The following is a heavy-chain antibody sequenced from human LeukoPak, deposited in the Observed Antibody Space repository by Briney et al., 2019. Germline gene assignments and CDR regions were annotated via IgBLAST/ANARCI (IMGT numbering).Heavy chain of an antibody. D-gene: IGHD3-16*01. CDR2: ISSSSSYI. J-gene: IGHJ4*02. V-gene: IGHV3-21*01. Sequence: GGSLRLSCAASGFTFSSYSMNWVRQAPGKGLEWVSSISSSSSYIYYADSVKGRFTISRDNAKNSLYLQMNSLRAEDTAVYYCARDMITFGGAFDYWGQGTLVTVSS. CDR3: ARDMITFGGAFDY. CDR1: GFTFSSYS.